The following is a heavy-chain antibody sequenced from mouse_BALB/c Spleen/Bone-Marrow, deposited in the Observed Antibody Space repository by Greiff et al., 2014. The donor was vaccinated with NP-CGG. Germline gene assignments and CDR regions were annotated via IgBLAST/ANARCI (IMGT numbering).Heavy chain of an antibody. Sequence: VQLQQSGAELVKPGASVKLSCTVSGFNIKDTYMHWVKQRPEQGLEWIGRIDPANGNTKYDPKFQGKATITADTSSNTAYLQLISLTSEDTAVYYCAQGYDWAMDYWGQGTSVTVSS. D-gene: IGHD2-14*01. CDR3: AQGYDWAMDY. V-gene: IGHV14-3*02. J-gene: IGHJ4*01. CDR1: GFNIKDTY. CDR2: IDPANGNT.